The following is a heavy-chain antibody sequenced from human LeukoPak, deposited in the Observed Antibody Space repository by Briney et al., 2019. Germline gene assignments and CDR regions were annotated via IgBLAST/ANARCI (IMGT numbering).Heavy chain of an antibody. V-gene: IGHV4-61*02. CDR3: ARVDPYSSPSPWYFDL. CDR1: GGSISSGSYY. Sequence: PSQTLSLTCTVSGGSISSGSYYWSWIRQPAGKGLEWIGRIYTSGSTNYDPSLKSRVTISVDTSKNQFSLKLSSVTAADTAVYYCARVDPYSSPSPWYFDLWGRGTLVTVSS. J-gene: IGHJ2*01. D-gene: IGHD6-6*01. CDR2: IYTSGST.